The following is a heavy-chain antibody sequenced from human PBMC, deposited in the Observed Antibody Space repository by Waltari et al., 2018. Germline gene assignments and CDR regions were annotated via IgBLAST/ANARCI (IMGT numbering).Heavy chain of an antibody. Sequence: QVQLQQWGAGLLKPSETLSLTCAVYGGSFSGYYWSWIRQPPGKGLEWIGEINHSGSTNANPSLKSRVTISVDTSKNQCSLKLSSVTAADTAVYYCARGALIVVVPAAIGGGWFDPWGQGTLVTVSS. J-gene: IGHJ5*02. CDR1: GGSFSGYY. CDR2: INHSGST. D-gene: IGHD2-2*01. CDR3: ARGALIVVVPAAIGGGWFDP. V-gene: IGHV4-34*01.